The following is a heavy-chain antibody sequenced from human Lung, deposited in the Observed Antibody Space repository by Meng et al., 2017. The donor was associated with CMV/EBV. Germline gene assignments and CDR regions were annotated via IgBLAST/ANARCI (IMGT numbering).Heavy chain of an antibody. CDR2: IYAGSGDT. J-gene: IGHJ4*02. V-gene: IGHV1-3*01. D-gene: IGHD3-16*01. Sequence: SFQASGRSFPPYALHWVRQAPGQSLEWMGRIYAGSGDTKYSPRFQGRLTFTRDTSVNTVYMDLSSLTSEDTAVYYCASDVIGGQNYWGQGTLVTVSS. CDR1: GRSFPPYA. CDR3: ASDVIGGQNY.